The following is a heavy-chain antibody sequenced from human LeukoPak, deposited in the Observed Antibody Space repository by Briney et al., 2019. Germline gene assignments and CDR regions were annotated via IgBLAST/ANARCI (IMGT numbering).Heavy chain of an antibody. V-gene: IGHV3-74*01. CDR3: PTLAAAGTNY. D-gene: IGHD6-13*01. CDR2: ADYDGSDT. CDR1: GFTFSRYW. Sequence: GGSLRLSCAASGFTFSRYWMHWVRQAPGKGLVWVSRADYDGSDTSYADSVRGRFTISRDNAKNTLYLQMNSLSAEDTAVYYCPTLAAAGTNYWGQGTLVTVSS. J-gene: IGHJ4*02.